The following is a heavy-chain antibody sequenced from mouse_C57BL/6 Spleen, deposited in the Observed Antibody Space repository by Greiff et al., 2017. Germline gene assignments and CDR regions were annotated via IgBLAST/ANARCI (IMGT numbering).Heavy chain of an antibody. J-gene: IGHJ1*03. D-gene: IGHD2-1*01. V-gene: IGHV1-63*01. CDR2: IYPGGGYT. Sequence: QVQLQQSGAELVRPGTSVKMSCKASGYTFTNYWIGWAKQRPGHGLEWIGDIYPGGGYTNYNEKFKGKATLTADKSSSTAYMQFSSLTSEDSDIYYCARERIRNYGNHEWYFDVWGTGTTVTVSS. CDR1: GYTFTNYW. CDR3: ARERIRNYGNHEWYFDV.